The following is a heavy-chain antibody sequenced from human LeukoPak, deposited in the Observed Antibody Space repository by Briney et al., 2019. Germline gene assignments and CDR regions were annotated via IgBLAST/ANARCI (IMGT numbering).Heavy chain of an antibody. CDR1: GSSFTNYW. V-gene: IGHV5-51*01. Sequence: GESLKISCQGSGSSFTNYWIGWVRQLPGKGLEWMGIIYPGDSDVRYSPSFQGQVTISADKSISTAYLQWSSLKASDTAMYYCARGPRYFDPWGQGTLVTVSS. CDR2: IYPGDSDV. D-gene: IGHD2-15*01. J-gene: IGHJ5*02. CDR3: ARGPRYFDP.